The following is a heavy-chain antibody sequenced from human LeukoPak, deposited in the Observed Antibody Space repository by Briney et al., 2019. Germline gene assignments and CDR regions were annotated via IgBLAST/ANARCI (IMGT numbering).Heavy chain of an antibody. CDR3: ARVGVRGYSYGQFDY. D-gene: IGHD5-18*01. CDR2: IIPIFGTA. Sequence: GASVKVSCKASGGTFSSYAISWVRQAPGQGLEWMGGIIPIFGTANYAQKFQGRVTITADKSTSTAYMELSSLRSEDTAVYSCARVGVRGYSYGQFDYWSQGTLVTVSS. J-gene: IGHJ4*02. CDR1: GGTFSSYA. V-gene: IGHV1-69*06.